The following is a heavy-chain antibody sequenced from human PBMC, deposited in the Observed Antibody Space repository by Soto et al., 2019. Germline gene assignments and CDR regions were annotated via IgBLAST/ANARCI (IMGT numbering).Heavy chain of an antibody. D-gene: IGHD2-8*01. CDR1: GFTFSTYA. J-gene: IGHJ4*02. Sequence: GGSLRLSCAASGFTFSTYAMNWVRQAPGKGLEWVSALSDNGGSTYYADSVRGRFTISRDNSKNTLYLQMNSLRAEDTAVYYCAKQGGVLMVYASFDYWGQGTLVTVSS. V-gene: IGHV3-23*01. CDR3: AKQGGVLMVYASFDY. CDR2: LSDNGGST.